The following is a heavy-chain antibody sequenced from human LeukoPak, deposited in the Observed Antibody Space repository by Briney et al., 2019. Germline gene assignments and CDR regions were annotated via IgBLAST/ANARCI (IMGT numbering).Heavy chain of an antibody. Sequence: GGSLRLSCAASGFTFSTFGMNWVRQAPGKGLEWVAVISYDGSNKYYADSVKGRFTISRDNSKNTLYLQMNSLRAEDTAVYYCAKAGMDTATLDAFDIWGQGTLVTVSS. J-gene: IGHJ3*02. CDR2: ISYDGSNK. D-gene: IGHD5-18*01. V-gene: IGHV3-30*18. CDR1: GFTFSTFG. CDR3: AKAGMDTATLDAFDI.